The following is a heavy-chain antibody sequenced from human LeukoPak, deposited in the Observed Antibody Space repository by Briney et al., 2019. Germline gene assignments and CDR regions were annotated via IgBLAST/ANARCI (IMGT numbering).Heavy chain of an antibody. CDR2: IIPIFGTA. V-gene: IGHV1-69*06. J-gene: IGHJ4*02. CDR3: ARHSSKVAPIDY. Sequence: GASVKVSCKASGGTFSSYAISWVRQAPGQGLEWMGGIIPIFGTANYAQKFQGRVTITADNSTSTAYMELSSLRSEDTAVYYCARHSSKVAPIDYWGQGTLVTVSS. CDR1: GGTFSSYA. D-gene: IGHD2-15*01.